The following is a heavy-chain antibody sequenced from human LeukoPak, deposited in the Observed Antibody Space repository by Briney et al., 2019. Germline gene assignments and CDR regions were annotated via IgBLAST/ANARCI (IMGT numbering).Heavy chain of an antibody. J-gene: IGHJ4*02. CDR2: IYTSGST. CDR3: ARERTDTSMDY. Sequence: SQTLSLTCNVSGCSISSGSYYWTWIRQPAGKGLEWIGRIYTSGSTNHNPSLKSRVTISLDTSKNQFSLKLISMTAADTAVYFCARERTDTSMDYWGQGTLVTVSS. CDR1: GCSISSGSYY. D-gene: IGHD5-18*01. V-gene: IGHV4-61*02.